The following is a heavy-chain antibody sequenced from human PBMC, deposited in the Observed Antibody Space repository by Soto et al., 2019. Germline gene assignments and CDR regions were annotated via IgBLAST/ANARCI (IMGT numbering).Heavy chain of an antibody. CDR3: TTGVTIFGVVTPGGYFDY. Sequence: PGGSLRLSCAASGFPFSNAWMNWVRQAPGKGLEWVGRIKSKTDGGTTDYAAPVKGRFTISRDDSKNTLYLQMNSLKTEDTAVYYCTTGVTIFGVVTPGGYFDYWGQGTLVTVSS. J-gene: IGHJ4*02. D-gene: IGHD3-3*01. CDR2: IKSKTDGGTT. V-gene: IGHV3-15*07. CDR1: GFPFSNAW.